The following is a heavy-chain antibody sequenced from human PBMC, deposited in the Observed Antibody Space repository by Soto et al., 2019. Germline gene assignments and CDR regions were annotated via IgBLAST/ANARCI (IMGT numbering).Heavy chain of an antibody. CDR1: GFTFSSYG. Sequence: GGSLRLSCAASGFTFSSYGMHWVRQAPGKGLEWVAVISYDGSNKYYADSVKGRFTISRDNSKNTLYLQMNSLRAEDTAVYYCAKVPETGTGVDYWGQGTLVTVSS. CDR3: AKVPETGTGVDY. J-gene: IGHJ4*02. D-gene: IGHD7-27*01. V-gene: IGHV3-30*18. CDR2: ISYDGSNK.